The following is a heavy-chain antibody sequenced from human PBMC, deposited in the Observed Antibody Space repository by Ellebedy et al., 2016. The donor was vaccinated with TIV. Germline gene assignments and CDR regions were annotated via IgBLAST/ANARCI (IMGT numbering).Heavy chain of an antibody. CDR3: TKGRGGGSDTSSPRYYFDS. J-gene: IGHJ4*02. CDR2: MSHTGTRT. Sequence: PGGSLRLSCAASGFTFTNYAMSWVRQAPGKGLEWVSTMSHTGTRTYYANSVEGRFIISRDSSKRTLYLQMNSLRAEDTDVYYCTKGRGGGSDTSSPRYYFDSWGLGTLVTVSS. D-gene: IGHD2-2*01. CDR1: GFTFTNYA. V-gene: IGHV3-23*01.